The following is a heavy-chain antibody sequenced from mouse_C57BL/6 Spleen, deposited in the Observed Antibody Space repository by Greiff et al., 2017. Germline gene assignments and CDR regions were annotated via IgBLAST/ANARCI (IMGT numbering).Heavy chain of an antibody. CDR1: GYTFTDYN. V-gene: IGHV1-22*01. Sequence: VQLQQSGPELVKPGASVKMSCKASGYTFTDYNMHWVKQSHGKSLEWIGYINPNTGGTSSNQKFNGQATLTVNKSSSTANMELRSLTSEESAVYYCAPYDGYFRPPFAYWGQGTLVTVSA. CDR3: APYDGYFRPPFAY. CDR2: INPNTGGT. J-gene: IGHJ3*01. D-gene: IGHD2-3*01.